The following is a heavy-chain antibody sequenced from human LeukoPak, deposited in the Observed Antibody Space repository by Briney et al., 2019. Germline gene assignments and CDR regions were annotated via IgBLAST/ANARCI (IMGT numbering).Heavy chain of an antibody. D-gene: IGHD2-2*01. J-gene: IGHJ5*02. Sequence: PSETLSLTCTVSGGSISSYYWSWIRQPPGKGLEWIGYIYYSGSTNYNPSLKSRVTISVDTSKNQFSLKLSSVTAADTAVYYCARVRVPAAISWFDPWGRGTLVTVSS. CDR1: GGSISSYY. CDR2: IYYSGST. V-gene: IGHV4-59*01. CDR3: ARVRVPAAISWFDP.